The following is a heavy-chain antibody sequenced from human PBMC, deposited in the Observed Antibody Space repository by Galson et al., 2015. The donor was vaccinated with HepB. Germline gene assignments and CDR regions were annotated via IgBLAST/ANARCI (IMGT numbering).Heavy chain of an antibody. J-gene: IGHJ3*02. CDR1: GFTFSSYA. V-gene: IGHV3-23*01. D-gene: IGHD3-22*01. Sequence: SLRLSCAASGFTFSSYAMSWVRQASGKGLEWVSAISGSGGGTYYADSVKGRFTISRDKSKNTLYLQMNSLRAEDTAVYYCANPRYYDNPWDAFDIWGQGTMVTVSS. CDR2: ISGSGGGT. CDR3: ANPRYYDNPWDAFDI.